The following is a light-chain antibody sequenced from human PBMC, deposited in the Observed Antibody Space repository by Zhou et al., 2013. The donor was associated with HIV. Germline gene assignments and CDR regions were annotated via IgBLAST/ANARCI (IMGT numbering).Light chain of an antibody. CDR3: QQYNIWPGLT. CDR1: QSIGSY. CDR2: DTS. Sequence: IVLTQSPATLSLSPGERAILSCRASQSIGSYLAWYQQKPGQAPRLFIYDTSIRASGIPARFSGSGSGTEFTLTISSLQSEDFAVYYCQQYNIWPGLTFGGGTKVEIK. V-gene: IGKV3-15*01. J-gene: IGKJ4*01.